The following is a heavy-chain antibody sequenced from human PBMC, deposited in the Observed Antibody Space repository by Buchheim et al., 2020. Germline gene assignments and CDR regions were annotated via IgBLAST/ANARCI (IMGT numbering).Heavy chain of an antibody. V-gene: IGHV3-48*01. D-gene: IGHD3-16*01. Sequence: EVQLVESGGGLVQPGGSLRLSCVASGFTFSSYSMNWVRQAPGKGLEWVSYISSISSTIYYADSVKGRFTISRDNAKNSLYLQMNSLRAEDTAVYYCARDFRGHYFDYWGQGTL. CDR3: ARDFRGHYFDY. J-gene: IGHJ4*02. CDR1: GFTFSSYS. CDR2: ISSISSTI.